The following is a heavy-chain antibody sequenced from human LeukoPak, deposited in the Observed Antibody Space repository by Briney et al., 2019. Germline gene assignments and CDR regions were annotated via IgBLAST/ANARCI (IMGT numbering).Heavy chain of an antibody. CDR1: GFSFDDYA. J-gene: IGHJ4*02. CDR2: ISWNSGSI. Sequence: GGSLRLSCAVSGFSFDDYAMHWVRQAPGKGLEWVSGISWNSGSIGYAESVKGRFTISRDNAKNSLYLQMNSLRAEDTALYYCATSSREGEDSSGWASFDYWGQGTLVTVSS. CDR3: ATSSREGEDSSGWASFDY. D-gene: IGHD6-19*01. V-gene: IGHV3-9*01.